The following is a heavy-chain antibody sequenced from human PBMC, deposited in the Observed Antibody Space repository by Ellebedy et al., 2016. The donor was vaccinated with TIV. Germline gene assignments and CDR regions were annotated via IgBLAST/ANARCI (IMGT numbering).Heavy chain of an antibody. CDR3: ARADCSSTSCFKDYYYGMDV. J-gene: IGHJ6*02. Sequence: GGSLRLXXAASGFTFSSYSMNWVRQAPGKGLEWVSYISSSSSTIYYADSVKGRFTISRDNAKNSLYLQMNSLRDEDTAVYYCARADCSSTSCFKDYYYGMDVWGQGTTVTVSS. V-gene: IGHV3-48*02. CDR1: GFTFSSYS. CDR2: ISSSSSTI. D-gene: IGHD2-2*01.